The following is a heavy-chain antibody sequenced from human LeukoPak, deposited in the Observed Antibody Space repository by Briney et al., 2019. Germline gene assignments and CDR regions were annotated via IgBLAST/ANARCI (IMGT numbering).Heavy chain of an antibody. Sequence: GASVKVSCKASGYTFTGYGISWVRQAPGQGLEWMGWISAYNGNTNYAQKLQGRVTMTTDTSTSTAYMELRSLRSDDTAVYYCARDLWAGYCSSTSCYEDDYWGQGTLVTVSS. CDR2: ISAYNGNT. D-gene: IGHD2-2*03. CDR1: GYTFTGYG. V-gene: IGHV1-18*04. CDR3: ARDLWAGYCSSTSCYEDDY. J-gene: IGHJ4*02.